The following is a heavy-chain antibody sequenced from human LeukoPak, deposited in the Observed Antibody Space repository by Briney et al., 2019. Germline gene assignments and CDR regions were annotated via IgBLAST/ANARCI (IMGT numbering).Heavy chain of an antibody. Sequence: GASVKVSCKVSGYTLTELSMHWVRQAPGKGLEWMGGFDPEDGETIYAQKLQGRVTMTEDTSTDTAYMELSSLRSEDTAVYYRATLDRTAIRYWGQGTLVTVSS. D-gene: IGHD2-21*02. J-gene: IGHJ4*02. CDR2: FDPEDGET. CDR1: GYTLTELS. CDR3: ATLDRTAIRY. V-gene: IGHV1-24*01.